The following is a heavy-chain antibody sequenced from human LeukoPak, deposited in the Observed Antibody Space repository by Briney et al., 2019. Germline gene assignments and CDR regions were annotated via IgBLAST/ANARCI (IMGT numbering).Heavy chain of an antibody. J-gene: IGHJ4*02. D-gene: IGHD5-18*01. CDR3: ARRRDTAMAYYFDY. V-gene: IGHV4-59*01. CDR2: IYYSGST. CDR1: GGSIGSYY. Sequence: TSETLSLTCTVSGGSIGSYYWSWIRQPPGKGLEWIGYIYYSGSTNYNPSLKSRVTISVDTSKNQFSLKLSSVTAADTAVYYCARRRDTAMAYYFDYWGQGTLVTVSS.